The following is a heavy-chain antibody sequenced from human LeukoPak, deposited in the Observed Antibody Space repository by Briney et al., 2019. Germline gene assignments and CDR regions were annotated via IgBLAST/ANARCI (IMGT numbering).Heavy chain of an antibody. Sequence: GASVKVSCKASGGTFSSYAISWVRQAPGQGLEWMGGIIPIFGTANYAQKFQGRVTITADESTSTAYMELSSLRSEDTAVYYCASPGTTGTTLHTNWFDPWGQGTLVTVSS. V-gene: IGHV1-69*13. J-gene: IGHJ5*02. D-gene: IGHD1-1*01. CDR3: ASPGTTGTTLHTNWFDP. CDR1: GGTFSSYA. CDR2: IIPIFGTA.